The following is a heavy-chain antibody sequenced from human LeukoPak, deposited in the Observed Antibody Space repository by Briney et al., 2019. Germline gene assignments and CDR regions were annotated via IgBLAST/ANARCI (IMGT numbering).Heavy chain of an antibody. Sequence: PSETLSLTCAVYGGSFSGYYWSWIRQPPGKGLEWIGEINHSGSPNYNPSLKSRVTISIDTSKNQFSLKLSPVTAADTAVYYCARDLSDYYGSGSYRPIDAFDILGQGTMVTVSS. CDR1: GGSFSGYY. D-gene: IGHD3-10*01. V-gene: IGHV4-34*01. CDR2: INHSGSP. J-gene: IGHJ3*02. CDR3: ARDLSDYYGSGSYRPIDAFDI.